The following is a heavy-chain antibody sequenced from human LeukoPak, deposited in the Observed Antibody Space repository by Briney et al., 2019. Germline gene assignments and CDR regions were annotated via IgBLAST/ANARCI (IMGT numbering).Heavy chain of an antibody. V-gene: IGHV1-69*13. D-gene: IGHD3-3*01. CDR1: GGTFTSCA. J-gene: IGHJ4*02. CDR2: MIPNFGTA. CDR3: ASSPGGGYDFWSGYSHRYFDY. Sequence: SVKLSCKGSGGTFTSCAISWVRQGPGQGLEWVGRMIPNFGTANYAQKLQGRATITADESTRTAYMELSSLRSEDTAVYYCASSPGGGYDFWSGYSHRYFDYWGQGTLVSVSS.